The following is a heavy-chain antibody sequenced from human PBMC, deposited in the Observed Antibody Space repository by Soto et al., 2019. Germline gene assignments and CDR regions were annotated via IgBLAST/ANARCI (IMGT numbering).Heavy chain of an antibody. Sequence: ASVKVSCKASGYTFTSYAMHWVRQAPGQRLEWMGWINAGIGNTKYSQKFQGRVTITRDTSASTAYMELSSLRSEDTAVYYCASFSKVYYYYGMDVWGQGTTVTVSS. CDR3: ASFSKVYYYYGMDV. J-gene: IGHJ6*02. CDR1: GYTFTSYA. CDR2: INAGIGNT. V-gene: IGHV1-3*01.